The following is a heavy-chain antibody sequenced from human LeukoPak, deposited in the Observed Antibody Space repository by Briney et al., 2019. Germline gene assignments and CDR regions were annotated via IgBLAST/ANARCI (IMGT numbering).Heavy chain of an antibody. CDR1: GFTINSCA. J-gene: IGHJ4*02. D-gene: IGHD3-3*01. V-gene: IGHV3-23*01. CDR2: MSGSAGNT. CDR3: AKDGEGFLEWSPPLGY. Sequence: GGSPRLSCAVSGFTINSCAMSWVRQAPGKGLEWVSAMSGSAGNTYYADSVRGRITISRDSSKSMLYLEMNSLRAEDTAVYYCAKDGEGFLEWSPPLGYWGQGTPVTVSS.